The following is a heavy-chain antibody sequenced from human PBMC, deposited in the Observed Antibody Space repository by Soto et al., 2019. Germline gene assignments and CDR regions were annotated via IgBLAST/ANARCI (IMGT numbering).Heavy chain of an antibody. V-gene: IGHV3-23*01. J-gene: IGHJ4*02. CDR3: ARLGYCSSTSCYAGSYCSGGSCYSGIYYFEY. CDR1: GFTFSSYA. Sequence: PGGSLRLSCAASGFTFSSYAMSWVRQAPGKGLEWVSAISGSGGSTYYADSVKGRFTISRDNSKNTLYLQMNSLRAEDTAVYYCARLGYCSSTSCYAGSYCSGGSCYSGIYYFEYWGQGTLVTVSS. D-gene: IGHD2-15*01. CDR2: ISGSGGST.